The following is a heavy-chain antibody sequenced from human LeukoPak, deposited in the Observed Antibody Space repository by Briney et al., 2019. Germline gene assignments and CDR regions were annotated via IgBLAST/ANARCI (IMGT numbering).Heavy chain of an antibody. Sequence: PGGSLRPSCAASGLTFSSYAMSWVRQAPGKGMEWVSAISGSGGSTYYADSVKGRFTISRDNSKNTLYLQMNSLRAEDTAVYYCAKNIRLGYYYGSGSYFDYWGQGTLVTVSS. V-gene: IGHV3-23*01. CDR1: GLTFSSYA. CDR2: ISGSGGST. CDR3: AKNIRLGYYYGSGSYFDY. D-gene: IGHD3-10*01. J-gene: IGHJ4*02.